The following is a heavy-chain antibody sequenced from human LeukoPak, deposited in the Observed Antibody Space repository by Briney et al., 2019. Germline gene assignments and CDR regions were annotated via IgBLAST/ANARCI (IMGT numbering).Heavy chain of an antibody. J-gene: IGHJ5*02. CDR3: ARHYYYGSGSLETFDP. CDR1: GYSISSGYY. CDR2: IYHSGST. V-gene: IGHV4-38-2*01. Sequence: SETLSLTCAVSGYSISSGYYWGWIRQPPGKGLEWIGSIYHSGSTYYNPSLKSRVTISVDTSKNQFSLKLSSVTAADTAVYYCARHYYYGSGSLETFDPWGQGTLVTVSS. D-gene: IGHD3-10*01.